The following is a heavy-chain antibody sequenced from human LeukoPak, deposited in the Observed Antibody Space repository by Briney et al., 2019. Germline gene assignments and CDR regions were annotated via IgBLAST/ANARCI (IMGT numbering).Heavy chain of an antibody. J-gene: IGHJ4*02. CDR1: GYTFTGYY. V-gene: IGHV1-2*02. CDR2: VNPNTGGT. Sequence: ASVKVSCKASGYTFTGYYINWVRQAPGQAPEWVGWVNPNTGGTRYAQKFQGRVTITRDTSITTDFMDLRGLTFDDTAVFYCVREAGPLDWGQGTLVTVSS. CDR3: VREAGPLD.